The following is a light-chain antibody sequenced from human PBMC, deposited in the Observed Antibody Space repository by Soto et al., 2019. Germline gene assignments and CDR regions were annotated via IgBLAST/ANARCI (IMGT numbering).Light chain of an antibody. J-gene: IGLJ1*01. CDR1: RSNIGTNT. CDR2: NKN. Sequence: QSVLTQAPSASATPGQRVTISCSGGRSNIGTNTVNWYQQLPGMAPKLLIYNKNQRPSGVPDRFSGSKSGTSASLAISGLQSEDEADYYCQFYDSSLTTFVFGTGTRSPS. CDR3: QFYDSSLTTFV. V-gene: IGLV1-44*01.